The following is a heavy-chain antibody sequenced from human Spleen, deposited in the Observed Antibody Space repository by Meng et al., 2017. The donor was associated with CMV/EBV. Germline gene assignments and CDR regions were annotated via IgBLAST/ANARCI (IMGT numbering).Heavy chain of an antibody. Sequence: GGSLRLSCAASGLTFRKSGVSWLRQVPGKGLEWVADISGDGREIYYVDSVKGRFTVSRDNAKNSLFLQMNSLRREDTAVYYCARVAAAGRGMDVWGQGTTVTVSS. CDR1: GLTFRKSG. D-gene: IGHD6-13*01. CDR2: ISGDGREI. J-gene: IGHJ6*02. CDR3: ARVAAAGRGMDV. V-gene: IGHV3-7*04.